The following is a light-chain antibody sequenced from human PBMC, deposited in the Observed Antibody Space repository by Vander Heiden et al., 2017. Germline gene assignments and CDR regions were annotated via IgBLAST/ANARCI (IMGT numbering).Light chain of an antibody. CDR2: LGS. CDR3: MQALQTPWT. CDR1: QSLLHSNGYNY. J-gene: IGKJ1*01. V-gene: IGKV2-28*01. Sequence: DIVMTQSPLSLHVTPGEPAPISCRSSQSLLHSNGYNYLDWYLQKPGQSPQLLIYLGSNRASGVPDRFSGSGSGTDFTLKISRVEAEDVGVYYCMQALQTPWTFGQGTKVEIK.